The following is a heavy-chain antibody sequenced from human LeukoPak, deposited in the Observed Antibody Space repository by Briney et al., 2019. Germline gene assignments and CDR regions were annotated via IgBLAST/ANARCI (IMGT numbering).Heavy chain of an antibody. Sequence: SETLSLTCTVSGGSISSYYWSWIRQPAGKGLEWIGRIYTSGSTNYNPSLKSRVTMSVDTSKNQFSLKLSSVTAADTAVYYCARQDRDSSTFYYYYYYMDVWGKGTTVTVSS. V-gene: IGHV4-4*07. J-gene: IGHJ6*03. CDR1: GGSISSYY. CDR3: ARQDRDSSTFYYYYYYMDV. D-gene: IGHD6-13*01. CDR2: IYTSGST.